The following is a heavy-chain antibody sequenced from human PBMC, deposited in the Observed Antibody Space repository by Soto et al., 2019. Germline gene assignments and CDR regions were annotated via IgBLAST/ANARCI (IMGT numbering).Heavy chain of an antibody. D-gene: IGHD7-27*01. J-gene: IGHJ4*02. CDR1: GYTFSSYA. Sequence: PSVKVSCKASGYTFSSYAMHWLRQAPGQRLEWMGWINAGYGNTKSSQKFQDRVTISRDTSASTAYMELTSLRSEDTAVYYCARDTGDGTFDFWGQGTLVTVSS. CDR3: ARDTGDGTFDF. V-gene: IGHV1-3*01. CDR2: INAGYGNT.